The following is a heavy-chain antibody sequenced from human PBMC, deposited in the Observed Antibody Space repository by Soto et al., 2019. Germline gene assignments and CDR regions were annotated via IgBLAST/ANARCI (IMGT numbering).Heavy chain of an antibody. Sequence: PGGSLRLSCAASGFTFSSYSMNWVRQAPGKGLEWVSSISSSSSYIYYADSVKGRFTISRDNAKNSLYLQMNSLRAEDTAVYYCARWGFYGSSGLTGDYWGQGTLVTVSS. CDR3: ARWGFYGSSGLTGDY. J-gene: IGHJ4*02. V-gene: IGHV3-21*01. D-gene: IGHD3-22*01. CDR1: GFTFSSYS. CDR2: ISSSSSYI.